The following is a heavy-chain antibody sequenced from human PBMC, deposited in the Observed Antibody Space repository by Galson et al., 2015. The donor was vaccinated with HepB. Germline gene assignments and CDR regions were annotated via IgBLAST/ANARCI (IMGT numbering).Heavy chain of an antibody. CDR3: VKEGSWVGGDWFDP. V-gene: IGHV3-23*01. CDR1: GFIFRHHA. J-gene: IGHJ5*02. D-gene: IGHD3-3*01. Sequence: SLRLSCAGSGFIFRHHAMAWLRQAPGKGLEWVSGINGRGSTRSYSDAVKCRFSISRADSKDTVFLQMDNLRAEDTAVYYCVKEGSWVGGDWFDPWGQGALVTVS. CDR2: INGRGSTR.